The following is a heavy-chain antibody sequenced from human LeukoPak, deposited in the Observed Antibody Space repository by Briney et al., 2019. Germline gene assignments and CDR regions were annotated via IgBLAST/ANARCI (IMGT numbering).Heavy chain of an antibody. V-gene: IGHV3-23*01. CDR3: VKGGGLSCYDY. Sequence: PGGSLRLSCAVSGFTFSGYVMSWVRQAPGKGLEWVSSIGAAGGSKNYADSVKGRFTISRDNSKSTLYLQMSSLSPDDTAVYYCVKGGGLSCYDYWGQGTLVTVSS. CDR1: GFTFSGYV. D-gene: IGHD2-15*01. CDR2: IGAAGGSK. J-gene: IGHJ4*02.